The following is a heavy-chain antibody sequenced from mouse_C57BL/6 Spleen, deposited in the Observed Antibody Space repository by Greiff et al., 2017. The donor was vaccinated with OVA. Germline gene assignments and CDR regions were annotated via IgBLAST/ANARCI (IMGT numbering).Heavy chain of an antibody. CDR3: ARNYYGSSYYWYFDV. Sequence: EVQGVESGGDLVKPGGSLKLSCAASGFTFSSYGMSWVRQTPDKRLEWVATISSGGSYTYYPDSVKGRFTISRDNAKNTLYLQMSSLKSEDTAMYYCARNYYGSSYYWYFDVWGTGTTVTVSS. CDR1: GFTFSSYG. V-gene: IGHV5-6*01. D-gene: IGHD1-1*01. J-gene: IGHJ1*03. CDR2: ISSGGSYT.